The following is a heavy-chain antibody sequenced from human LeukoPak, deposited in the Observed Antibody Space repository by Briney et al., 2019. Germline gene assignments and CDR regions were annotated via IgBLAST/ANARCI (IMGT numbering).Heavy chain of an antibody. CDR2: ISSSSSYI. D-gene: IGHD3-3*01. CDR3: ARDFRDSPYDFWSGPYYFDY. Sequence: GGSLSLSCAASGFIFSSYSKIWVRQAPGKGLEGVSSISSSSSYIYSADSVKGRFTISRDNAKNSLHLQMNSLRAEDTAVYYCARDFRDSPYDFWSGPYYFDYWGQGTLVTVSS. V-gene: IGHV3-21*01. CDR1: GFIFSSYS. J-gene: IGHJ4*02.